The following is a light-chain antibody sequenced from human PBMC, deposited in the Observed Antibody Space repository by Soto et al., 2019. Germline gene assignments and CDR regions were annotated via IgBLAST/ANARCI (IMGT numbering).Light chain of an antibody. CDR2: DDS. Sequence: SYELTQPPSVSVAPGQTARITCGGNNIGSKSVHWYQQKPGQAPVLVVYDDSERHSGIPERFSGSNSGNTATLTISRVGAGDEADYYCQVWDSSSDLVVFGGGTKLTVL. V-gene: IGLV3-21*02. J-gene: IGLJ2*01. CDR3: QVWDSSSDLVV. CDR1: NIGSKS.